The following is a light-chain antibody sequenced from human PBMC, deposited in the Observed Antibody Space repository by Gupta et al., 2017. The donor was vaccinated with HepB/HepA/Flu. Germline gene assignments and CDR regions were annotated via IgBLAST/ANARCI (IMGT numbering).Light chain of an antibody. V-gene: IGKV1-39*01. CDR3: QQTFTNPTWT. CDR1: RSSSNY. CDR2: NAA. J-gene: IGKJ1*01. Sequence: DTQMTQSPSSLSASVGDRVTITCRAGRSSSNYLNWYQEKPGRSPKLLIYNAARLYNGVPSRCSGSGAGTEFTLAISSLHPDDFATYYCQQTFTNPTWTFGQGTTVEI.